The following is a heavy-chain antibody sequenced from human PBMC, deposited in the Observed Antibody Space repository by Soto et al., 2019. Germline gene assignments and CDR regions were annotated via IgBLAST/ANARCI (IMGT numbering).Heavy chain of an antibody. D-gene: IGHD3-9*01. CDR1: GGTFSSYA. CDR3: ARSPKNYYDILNGYYSGIYFDY. Sequence: SVKVSCKASGGTFSSYAISWVRQAPGQGLEWMGGIIPIFGTANYAQKFQGRVTITADKSTSTAYMELSSLRSEDTAVYYCARSPKNYYDILNGYYSGIYFDYWGQGTLVTVSS. V-gene: IGHV1-69*06. CDR2: IIPIFGTA. J-gene: IGHJ4*02.